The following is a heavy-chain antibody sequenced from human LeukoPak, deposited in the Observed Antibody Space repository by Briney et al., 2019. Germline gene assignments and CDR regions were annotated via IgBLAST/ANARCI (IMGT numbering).Heavy chain of an antibody. J-gene: IGHJ3*02. V-gene: IGHV3-21*01. Sequence: PWGSLRLSCAASGVTFSSYSMNWVRQAPAKGLELVSSISSSSSYIYYADSVKGRFTISRDNAKNSLYLQMNSLRAEDTAVYYCARDGTGSDAFDIWGQGTMVTVSS. CDR3: ARDGTGSDAFDI. CDR1: GVTFSSYS. D-gene: IGHD1-1*01. CDR2: ISSSSSYI.